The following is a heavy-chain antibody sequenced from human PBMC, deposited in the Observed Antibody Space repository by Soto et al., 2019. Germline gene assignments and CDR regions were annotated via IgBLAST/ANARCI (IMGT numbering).Heavy chain of an antibody. D-gene: IGHD3-22*01. CDR1: GNAFSNYD. J-gene: IGHJ3*01. Sequence: ASVKVSCKAAGNAFSNYDINWVRQAPGQGLEWMGWISADTGNTKYVQKLQDRLTMTTDTSTNTVYMELRSLRAEDTAVYYCARDQLYYNDISGRPLNAFDVWGQGTMVTVSS. CDR2: ISADTGNT. V-gene: IGHV1-18*01. CDR3: ARDQLYYNDISGRPLNAFDV.